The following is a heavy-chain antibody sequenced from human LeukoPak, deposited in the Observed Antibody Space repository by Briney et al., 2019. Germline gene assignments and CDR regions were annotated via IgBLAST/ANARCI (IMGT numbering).Heavy chain of an antibody. D-gene: IGHD2-2*01. CDR2: IKTDGSTT. V-gene: IGHV3-74*01. CDR1: GFTFSSSW. Sequence: TGGSLRLYCAVSGFTFSSSWMHWVRQAPGKGLVWVSHIKTDGSTTAYADSVKGRFTISRDNAKSTLYLQMNSLRAEDTGVYYCARGNQQLPRSTPDYWGQGTLVTVSS. CDR3: ARGNQQLPRSTPDY. J-gene: IGHJ4*02.